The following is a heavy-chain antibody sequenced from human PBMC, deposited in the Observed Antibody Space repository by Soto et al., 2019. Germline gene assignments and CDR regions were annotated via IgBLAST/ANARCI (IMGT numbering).Heavy chain of an antibody. Sequence: PSETLSLTCTVSGGSISSGGYYWSWIRQHPGKGLEWIGYIYYSGSTYYNPSLKSRVIISVDTSKNQFSLKLSSVTAADTAVYYCARDVGGYYDSSGYPHPGLFDYWGQGTLVTVSS. V-gene: IGHV4-31*03. D-gene: IGHD3-22*01. CDR2: IYYSGST. CDR1: GGSISSGGYY. CDR3: ARDVGGYYDSSGYPHPGLFDY. J-gene: IGHJ4*02.